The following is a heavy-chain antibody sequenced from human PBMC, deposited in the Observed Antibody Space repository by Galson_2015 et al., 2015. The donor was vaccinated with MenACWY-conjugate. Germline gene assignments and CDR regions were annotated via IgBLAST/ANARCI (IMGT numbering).Heavy chain of an antibody. CDR2: ISFSSSST. J-gene: IGHJ4*02. V-gene: IGHV3-11*06. D-gene: IGHD2-8*01. Sequence: LRLSCAASGFRFGDYYMSWIRQAPGEPLEWISDISFSSSSTSYADTVRGRFTISRDNAQNSLYLQMDSLRAEDTAVYFCARDGLYGRIDYWGQGTLVTVSS. CDR3: ARDGLYGRIDY. CDR1: GFRFGDYY.